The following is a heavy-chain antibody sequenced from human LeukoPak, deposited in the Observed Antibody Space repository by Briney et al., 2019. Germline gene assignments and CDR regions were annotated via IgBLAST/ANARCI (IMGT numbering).Heavy chain of an antibody. D-gene: IGHD3-10*01. CDR3: TRDLGGGGYFDY. J-gene: IGHJ4*02. CDR2: INPTGGSA. CDR1: GYTFTNYY. V-gene: IGHV1-46*01. Sequence: GASVKVSCKASGYTFTNYYMHWVRQAPGQGLEWMGIINPTGGSASYAQKFQGRVTMTRDTSTSTVYMELSSLRSEDTAVYYCTRDLGGGGYFDYWGQGTLVTVSS.